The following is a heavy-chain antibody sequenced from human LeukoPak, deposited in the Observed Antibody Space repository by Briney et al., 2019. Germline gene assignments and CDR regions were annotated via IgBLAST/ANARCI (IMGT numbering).Heavy chain of an antibody. CDR1: GGSISSGGYY. J-gene: IGHJ4*02. Sequence: SETLSLTCTVSGGSISSGGYYWSWIRQHPGKGLEWIGYIYYSGSTYYNPSLKSRVTISVDTSKNQFSLKLSSVTAADTAVYYCARGRRYSSSFVDYWGQGTLVTVSS. CDR2: IYYSGST. D-gene: IGHD6-13*01. CDR3: ARGRRYSSSFVDY. V-gene: IGHV4-31*03.